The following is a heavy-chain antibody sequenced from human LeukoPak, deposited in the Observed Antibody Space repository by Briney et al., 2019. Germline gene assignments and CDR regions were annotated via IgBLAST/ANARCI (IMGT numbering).Heavy chain of an antibody. CDR1: GFTFSYYG. V-gene: IGHV3-30*02. J-gene: IGHJ6*03. CDR2: IRYDGNDK. CDR3: ARDTYYYDSSGYYRGHYYYYYMDV. D-gene: IGHD3-22*01. Sequence: GGSLRLSCAASGFTFSYYGMHWVRQAPGKGLEWMAFIRYDGNDKFYAESVKGRFTISRDTSRNTLYLQMNSLRLEDTAVYYCARDTYYYDSSGYYRGHYYYYYMDVWGKGTTVTISS.